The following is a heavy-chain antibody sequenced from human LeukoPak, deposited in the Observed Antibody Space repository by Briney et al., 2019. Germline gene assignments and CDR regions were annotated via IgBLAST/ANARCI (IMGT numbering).Heavy chain of an antibody. J-gene: IGHJ4*02. CDR3: ARESSAAAGDY. D-gene: IGHD6-13*01. Sequence: SETLSLTCTVSGGSISRGSYYWSWIRQPAGTGLEWIGRIYSSGSTNYNPSLKSRVTMSLDTSKNQVSLNLRSVTVADTAVYYCARESSAAAGDYWGQGTLVTVSS. V-gene: IGHV4-61*02. CDR1: GGSISRGSYY. CDR2: IYSSGST.